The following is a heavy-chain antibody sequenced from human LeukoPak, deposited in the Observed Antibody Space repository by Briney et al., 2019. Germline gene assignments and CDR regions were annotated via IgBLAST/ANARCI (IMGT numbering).Heavy chain of an antibody. CDR3: ARAGEDSTGHYDVFHI. Sequence: ASVRVSCKASGSTFSEYYIHWVRQAPGQGPEWMGWINPKTGDTDSAQKFQGRVTLTSDSPIGTASMDLSGLTSADTAMYYCARAGEDSTGHYDVFHIWGQGTMVTVSS. CDR2: INPKTGDT. V-gene: IGHV1-2*02. CDR1: GSTFSEYY. J-gene: IGHJ3*02. D-gene: IGHD3-22*01.